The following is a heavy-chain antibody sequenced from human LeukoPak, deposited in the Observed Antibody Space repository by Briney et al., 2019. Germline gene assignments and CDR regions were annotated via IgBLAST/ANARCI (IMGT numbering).Heavy chain of an antibody. CDR2: IRYDGSNK. V-gene: IGHV3-33*01. CDR1: GFTFSSYG. D-gene: IGHD3-16*01. CDR3: ASWGIHFGMDV. J-gene: IGHJ6*02. Sequence: GGSLRLFCAASGFTFSSYGMHWVRQAPGKGLEWVAVIRYDGSNKYYADSVKGRFTISRDNSKNALYLQMNSLRAEDTAVYYCASWGIHFGMDVWGQGTTVTVSS.